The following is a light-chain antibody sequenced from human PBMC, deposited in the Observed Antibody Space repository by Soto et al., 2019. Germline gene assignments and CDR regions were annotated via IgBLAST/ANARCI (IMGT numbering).Light chain of an antibody. J-gene: IGKJ1*01. CDR2: EAS. CDR1: QGIRHY. V-gene: IGKV1-39*01. CDR3: QQSYSTPPT. Sequence: DIQMTQSPSSLSASVGDRVTITCRASQGIRHYLAWYQQKPGKVPRLLICEASNLQSGVPSRFSGSGSGTDFTLTISSLQPEDFATYYCQQSYSTPPTFGQGTKVDIK.